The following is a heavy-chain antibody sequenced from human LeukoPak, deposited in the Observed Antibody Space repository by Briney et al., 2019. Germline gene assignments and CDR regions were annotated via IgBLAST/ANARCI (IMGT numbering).Heavy chain of an antibody. Sequence: ASVKVSCKASGGTFSSYAISWVRQAPGQGLEWMGGIIPIFGTANYAQKFQGRVTITADESTSTAYMELSSLRSEDTAVYYCARDTVEDFWSGYYYYYYMDVWGKGTTVTVSS. CDR2: IIPIFGTA. CDR3: ARDTVEDFWSGYYYYYYMDV. D-gene: IGHD3-3*01. V-gene: IGHV1-69*13. J-gene: IGHJ6*03. CDR1: GGTFSSYA.